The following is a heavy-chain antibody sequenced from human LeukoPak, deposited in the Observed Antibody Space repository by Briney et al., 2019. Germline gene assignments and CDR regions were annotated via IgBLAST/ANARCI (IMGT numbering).Heavy chain of an antibody. D-gene: IGHD3-9*01. CDR2: INPSGGST. J-gene: IGHJ4*02. Sequence: ASVKVSCKASGYTFTSYYMHWVRQAPGQGLEWMGIINPSGGSTSYAQKFQGRVTITADKSTSTAYMELSSLRSEDTAVYYCARDPGADYDILTGYYYPYFDYWGQGTLVTVSS. CDR1: GYTFTSYY. V-gene: IGHV1-46*01. CDR3: ARDPGADYDILTGYYYPYFDY.